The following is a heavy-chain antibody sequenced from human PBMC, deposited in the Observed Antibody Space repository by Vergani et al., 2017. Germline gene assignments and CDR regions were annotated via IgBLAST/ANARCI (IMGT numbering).Heavy chain of an antibody. D-gene: IGHD6-13*01. CDR2: IDPSDSYT. V-gene: IGHV5-10-1*01. Sequence: EVQLVQSGAEVKKPGESLRISCKGSGYSFTSYWISWVRQMPGKGLEWMGRIDPSDSYTNYSPSFQGHVTISADKSISTAYLQWSSLKASDTAMYYCARRGXSSSWYSPGKYYYGMDVWGQGTTVTVSS. CDR3: ARRGXSSSWYSPGKYYYGMDV. CDR1: GYSFTSYW. J-gene: IGHJ6*02.